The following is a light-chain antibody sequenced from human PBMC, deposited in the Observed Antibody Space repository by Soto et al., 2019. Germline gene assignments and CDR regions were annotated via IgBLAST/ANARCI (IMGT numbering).Light chain of an antibody. J-gene: IGLJ2*01. CDR1: SSDVGGYNY. Sequence: QSALTQPPSASGSPGQSVTISCTGTSSDVGGYNYVSWYQQHPGNAPKLMIYEVSKRPSGVPDRFSGSKSGNTASLTVSGLQAEDEADYYCSSYAVTNNLLFGGGTKLTVL. V-gene: IGLV2-8*01. CDR2: EVS. CDR3: SSYAVTNNLL.